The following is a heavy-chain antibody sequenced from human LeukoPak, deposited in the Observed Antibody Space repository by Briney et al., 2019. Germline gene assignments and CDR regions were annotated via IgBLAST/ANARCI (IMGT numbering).Heavy chain of an antibody. CDR2: IYYSGST. D-gene: IGHD4/OR15-4a*01. CDR3: ARVNYGDFDY. CDR1: GGSISSGSYY. J-gene: IGHJ4*02. Sequence: PSETLSLTCTVSGGSISSGSYYWGWIRQPPGKGLEWIGYIYYSGSTNYNPSLKSRVAISVDTSKNQFSLKLSSVTAADTAVYYCARVNYGDFDYWGQGTPVTVPS. V-gene: IGHV4-61*01.